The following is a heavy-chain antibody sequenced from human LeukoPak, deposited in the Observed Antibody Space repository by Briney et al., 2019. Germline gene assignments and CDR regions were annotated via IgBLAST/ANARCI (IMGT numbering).Heavy chain of an antibody. D-gene: IGHD4-23*01. J-gene: IGHJ4*02. CDR3: ARQGSQYGGSDY. Sequence: GESLKISCKGSGYSFTDYWIAWVRQMPGKGLEYMVIIYPGDSDTRYSTSFQGQVTTSADKSITTAYLQWNSLKASDTVIYFSARQGSQYGGSDYWGQGTLVTVSS. CDR1: GYSFTDYW. CDR2: IYPGDSDT. V-gene: IGHV5-51*01.